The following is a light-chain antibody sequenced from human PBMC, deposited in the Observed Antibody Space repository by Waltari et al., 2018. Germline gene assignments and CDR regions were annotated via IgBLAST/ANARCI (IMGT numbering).Light chain of an antibody. J-gene: IGKJ2*01. V-gene: IGKV1-5*03. CDR1: QSIATW. CDR2: KTS. Sequence: IQMTQSPSTLSASVGDRVTITCRASQSIATWLAWYQQKPGIAPNLLIYKTSALESGVPSRFSGSGSGTEFTLTISSLQPDDFATYYCQQYSTYSYTFGQGTKLEMK. CDR3: QQYSTYSYT.